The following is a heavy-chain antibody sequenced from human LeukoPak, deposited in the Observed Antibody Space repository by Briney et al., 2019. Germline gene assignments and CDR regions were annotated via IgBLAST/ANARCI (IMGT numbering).Heavy chain of an antibody. CDR2: ITTYKGNM. J-gene: IGHJ6*02. D-gene: IGHD3-10*01. V-gene: IGHV1-18*01. CDR3: ARDGNESGSGTFYSIGMDV. CDR1: GYTFTSYD. Sequence: GASVKVSCKASGYTFTSYDINWVRQATGQGLEWMGWITTYKGNMAYAPKFQGRVTMTTDTSTSTAYMELRSLRSDDTAVYYCARDGNESGSGTFYSIGMDVWGHGTTVTVSS.